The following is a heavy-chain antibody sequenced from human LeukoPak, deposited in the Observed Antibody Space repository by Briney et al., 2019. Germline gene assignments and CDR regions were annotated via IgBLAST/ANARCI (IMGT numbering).Heavy chain of an antibody. CDR3: ARERLPYDY. Sequence: SETLSLTCAVYGGPFSGYYWSWIRQPPGKGLEWIGEINHSGSTNYNPSLKSRVTISVDTSKNQFSLKLSSVTAADTAVYYCARERLPYDYWGQGTLVTVSS. CDR2: INHSGST. V-gene: IGHV4-34*01. J-gene: IGHJ4*02. CDR1: GGPFSGYY. D-gene: IGHD6-25*01.